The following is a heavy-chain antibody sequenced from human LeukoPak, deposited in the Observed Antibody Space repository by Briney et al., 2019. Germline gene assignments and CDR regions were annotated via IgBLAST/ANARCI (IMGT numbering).Heavy chain of an antibody. CDR1: GGSISETY. Sequence: PSGTLSLTCTVSGGSISETYWWSWARQPPGKGLEWVSVIYSGGSTYYADSVKGRFTISRDNSKNTLYLQMNSLRAEDTAVYYCARALDIWGQGTMVTVSS. CDR3: ARALDI. V-gene: IGHV3-66*01. CDR2: IYSGGST. J-gene: IGHJ3*02.